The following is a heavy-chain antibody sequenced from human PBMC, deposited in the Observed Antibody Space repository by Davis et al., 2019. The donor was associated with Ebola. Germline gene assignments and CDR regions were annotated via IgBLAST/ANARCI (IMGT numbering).Heavy chain of an antibody. CDR1: GFTFSSYE. D-gene: IGHD1-7*01. Sequence: GESLKISCAASGFTFSSYEMNWVRQAPGKGLEWISYIYSRGTTVYYADSVKGRFTISRDNAKNSLFLQMNSLRVEETAVYYCARWNYAFDSWGQGTLVTVSS. J-gene: IGHJ5*01. CDR3: ARWNYAFDS. V-gene: IGHV3-48*03. CDR2: IYSRGTTV.